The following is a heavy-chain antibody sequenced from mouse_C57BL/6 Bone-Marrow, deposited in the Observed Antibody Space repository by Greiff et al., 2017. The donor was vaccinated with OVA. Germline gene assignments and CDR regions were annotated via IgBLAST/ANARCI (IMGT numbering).Heavy chain of an antibody. CDR1: GFTFSSYG. V-gene: IGHV5-6*01. Sequence: DVHLVESGGDLVKPGGSLKLSCAASGFTFSSYGMSWVRQTPDKRLEWVATISSGGSYTYYPDSVKGRFTISRDNAKNTLYLQMSSLKSEDTAMYYCARHSDLFDYWGQGTTLTVSS. CDR2: ISSGGSYT. D-gene: IGHD2-13*01. J-gene: IGHJ2*01. CDR3: ARHSDLFDY.